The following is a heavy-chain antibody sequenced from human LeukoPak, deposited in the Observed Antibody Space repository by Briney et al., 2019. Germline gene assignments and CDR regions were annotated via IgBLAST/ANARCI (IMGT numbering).Heavy chain of an antibody. V-gene: IGHV3-7*01. CDR1: GFTFSSHW. CDR3: VRWGSGNYYRYFDY. D-gene: IGHD3-10*01. Sequence: GGSLRLSCAASGFTFSSHWMTWVRQAPGKGLEWVANINGDGSDKYYVDSVKGRFTISRDNSKNPLYLQMNSLRAEDAAVYYCVRWGSGNYYRYFDYWGQGTQVTVSS. J-gene: IGHJ4*02. CDR2: INGDGSDK.